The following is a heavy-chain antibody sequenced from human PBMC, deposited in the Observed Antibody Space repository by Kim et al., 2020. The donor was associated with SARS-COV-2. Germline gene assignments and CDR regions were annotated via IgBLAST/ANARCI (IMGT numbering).Heavy chain of an antibody. CDR3: AKDTYDSSGYYPYYFDC. J-gene: IGHJ4*02. V-gene: IGHV3-30*18. D-gene: IGHD3-22*01. CDR1: GFTFSSYG. CDR2: ISYDGSKK. Sequence: GGSLRLSCAASGFTFSSYGMHWVRQAPGKGLEWVAVISYDGSKKYFADSVQGRFTISRDNSKNTLYLQMNSLRAEDTALYYCAKDTYDSSGYYPYYFDCWGQGTLVNVSS.